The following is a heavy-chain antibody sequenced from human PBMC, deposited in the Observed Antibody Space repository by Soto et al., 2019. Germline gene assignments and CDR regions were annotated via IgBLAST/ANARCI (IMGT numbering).Heavy chain of an antibody. Sequence: ASVKVSCKASGGTFSSYAISWVRQAPGQGLEWMGGIIPIFGTANYAQKFQGRVTITADESTSTAYMELSSLRSEDTAVYYCARDGMATITKATYYYGMDVWGQGTTVTV. J-gene: IGHJ6*02. V-gene: IGHV1-69*01. CDR3: ARDGMATITKATYYYGMDV. D-gene: IGHD5-12*01. CDR1: GGTFSSYA. CDR2: IIPIFGTA.